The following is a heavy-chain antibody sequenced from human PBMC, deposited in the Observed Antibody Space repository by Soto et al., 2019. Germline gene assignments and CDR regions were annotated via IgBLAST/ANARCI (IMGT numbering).Heavy chain of an antibody. CDR2: VNPNSNET. Sequence: QVQLVQSGAEVKKPGASVKVSCEASGYTFSSYHISWVRQASGQGLEWMGWVNPNSNETDYAQKFLGRVTMTGNTSIRTAYMELSSLRSDDTAVYYCVRSGRRSGIDYWGQGTLVTVSS. D-gene: IGHD5-12*01. CDR1: GYTFSSYH. J-gene: IGHJ4*02. CDR3: VRSGRRSGIDY. V-gene: IGHV1-8*01.